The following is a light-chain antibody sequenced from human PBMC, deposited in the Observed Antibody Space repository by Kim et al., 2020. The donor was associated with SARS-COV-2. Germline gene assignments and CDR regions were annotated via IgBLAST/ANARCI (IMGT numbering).Light chain of an antibody. J-gene: IGLJ2*01. CDR3: QVWDSSSDQVV. CDR1: SIGGKS. Sequence: APGTSTSITCGGNSIGGKSVPWYQQKPGQAPVLVIYYDDSRPSGIPERFSASNFGNTAALTISRVEAGDEADYYCQVWDSSSDQVVFGGGTQLTVL. V-gene: IGLV3-21*04. CDR2: YDD.